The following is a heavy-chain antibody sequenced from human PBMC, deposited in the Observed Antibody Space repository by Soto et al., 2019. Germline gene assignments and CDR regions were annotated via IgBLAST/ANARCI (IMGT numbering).Heavy chain of an antibody. CDR3: VRVLDSSWYADL. D-gene: IGHD3-22*01. Sequence: QVQLQEAGPGLVKPSETLSLTCSVSGGSVSNASFYWTWIRQAPGTGLEYIGYIFYTGVTNYNPSLSSRVTISLATSKNHFFLKLNSMTVADTAVYYCVRVLDSSWYADLWGRGTLVTVSS. V-gene: IGHV4-61*03. J-gene: IGHJ2*01. CDR2: IFYTGVT. CDR1: GGSVSNASFY.